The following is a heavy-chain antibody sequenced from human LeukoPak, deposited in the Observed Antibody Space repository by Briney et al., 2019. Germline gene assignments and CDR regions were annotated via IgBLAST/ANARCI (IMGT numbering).Heavy chain of an antibody. CDR1: GFAFSTYW. CDR2: IKGDGSEK. Sequence: GGSLRLSCTASGFAFSTYWMIWVRQAPGKGLEWVANIKGDGSEKYYVDSVKGRFTISRDNAKNSLYLQMNSLRGEDTAVYYCARDGLSCARDYWGQGTLVTVSS. V-gene: IGHV3-7*01. J-gene: IGHJ4*02. D-gene: IGHD3-10*01. CDR3: ARDGLSCARDY.